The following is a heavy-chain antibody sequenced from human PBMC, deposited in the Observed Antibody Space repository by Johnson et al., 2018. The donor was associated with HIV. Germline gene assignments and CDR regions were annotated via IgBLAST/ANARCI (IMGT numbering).Heavy chain of an antibody. V-gene: IGHV3-30-3*01. Sequence: QMLLVESGGGVVQPGRSLRLSCAASGFTFSSYAMHWVRQAPGKGLEWVAVISYDGSNKYYADSVKGRFTISRDNSKNTLYLQMNSLRAEDTALYYCARGQAGEGSTAGAFDVWGQGTMVTVSS. CDR2: ISYDGSNK. J-gene: IGHJ3*01. CDR3: ARGQAGEGSTAGAFDV. CDR1: GFTFSSYA. D-gene: IGHD3-16*01.